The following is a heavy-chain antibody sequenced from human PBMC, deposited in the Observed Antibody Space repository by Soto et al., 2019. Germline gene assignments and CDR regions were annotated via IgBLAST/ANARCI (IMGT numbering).Heavy chain of an antibody. CDR2: IYPGDSDT. J-gene: IGHJ3*02. CDR1: GYSFTSYW. CDR3: ARQAIAPHRAFAI. Sequence: PGESLKISCKGSGYSFTSYWIGWVRQMPGKGLEWMGIIYPGDSDTRYSPSFQGQVTISADKSISTAYLQWSSLKASDTAMYYCARQAIAPHRAFAIWGQGTMVTVSS. D-gene: IGHD6-13*01. V-gene: IGHV5-51*01.